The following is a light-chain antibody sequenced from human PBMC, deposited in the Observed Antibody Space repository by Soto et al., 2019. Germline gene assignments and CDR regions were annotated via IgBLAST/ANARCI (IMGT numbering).Light chain of an antibody. CDR1: SSDVGAYNF. V-gene: IGLV2-14*03. Sequence: VLTQPASVSGSPGQSITISCTGTSSDVGAYNFVSWHQQHPGKAPKLMIYNVYDRPSGISYRFSGSKSGNTASLTISGLQGEDEADYYCSAYTVSRTYVFGTGTKVTVL. J-gene: IGLJ1*01. CDR3: SAYTVSRTYV. CDR2: NVY.